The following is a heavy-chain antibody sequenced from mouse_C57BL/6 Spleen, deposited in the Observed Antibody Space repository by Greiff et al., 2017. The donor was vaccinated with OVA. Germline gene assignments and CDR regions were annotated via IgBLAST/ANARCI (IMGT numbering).Heavy chain of an antibody. Sequence: EVKLQESGPGLAKPSQTLSLTCYVTGYSITSDYWSWIRKFPGHKLEYMGYISYSGSTYYNHSLKSRISISRDTSKNQFYLQLNSVTTEDTATNYCARGAAQAGFADWGKGTLVTVAA. J-gene: IGHJ3*01. V-gene: IGHV3-8*01. CDR1: GYSITSDY. CDR3: ARGAAQAGFAD. D-gene: IGHD3-2*02. CDR2: ISYSGST.